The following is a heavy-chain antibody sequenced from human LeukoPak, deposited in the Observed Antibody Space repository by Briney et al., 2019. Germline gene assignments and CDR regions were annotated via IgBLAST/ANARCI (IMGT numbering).Heavy chain of an antibody. CDR3: AKDWDYYDSSGYFDY. CDR1: GFTFSSYD. V-gene: IGHV3-13*01. CDR2: IGTAGDT. J-gene: IGHJ4*02. D-gene: IGHD3-22*01. Sequence: GGSLRLSCAASGFTFSSYDMHWVRQATGKGLEWVSAIGTAGDTYYPGSVKGRFTISRENAKNSLYLQMNSLRAEDTALYYCAKDWDYYDSSGYFDYWGQGTLVTVSS.